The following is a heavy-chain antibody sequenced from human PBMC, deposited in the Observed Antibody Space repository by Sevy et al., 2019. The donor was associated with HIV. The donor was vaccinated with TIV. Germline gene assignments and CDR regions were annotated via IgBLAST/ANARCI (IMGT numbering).Heavy chain of an antibody. D-gene: IGHD6-13*01. CDR3: ARSWEQQLHDAFDI. J-gene: IGHJ3*02. V-gene: IGHV3-21*01. CDR1: GFTFRNYG. CDR2: ITFSSNYI. Sequence: GGSLRLSCAASGFTFRNYGMHWVRQAPGKGLEWVSSITFSSNYIYYADSVKGRFTISRDNAKNSLYLQMNSLRAEDTAVYYCARSWEQQLHDAFDIWGQGTMVTVSS.